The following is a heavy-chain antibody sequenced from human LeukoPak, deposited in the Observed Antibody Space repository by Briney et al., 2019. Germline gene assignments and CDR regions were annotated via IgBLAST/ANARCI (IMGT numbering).Heavy chain of an antibody. Sequence: GASVKVSCKASGYTFTSYYMHWVRQAPGQGLEWMGIINPSGGSTSYAQKFRGRVTMTRDTSTSTVYMELSSLRSEDTAVYYCARERGPRDLQQSYYYYMDVWGKGTTVTVSS. CDR2: INPSGGST. D-gene: IGHD4-11*01. CDR3: ARERGPRDLQQSYYYYMDV. J-gene: IGHJ6*03. V-gene: IGHV1-46*03. CDR1: GYTFTSYY.